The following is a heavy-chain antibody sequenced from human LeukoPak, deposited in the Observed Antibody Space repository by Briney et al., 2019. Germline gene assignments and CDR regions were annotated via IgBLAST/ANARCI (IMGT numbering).Heavy chain of an antibody. D-gene: IGHD5-24*01. V-gene: IGHV1-69*04. J-gene: IGHJ4*02. Sequence: SVKVSCKASGGTFSSYAISWVRQAPGQGLEWMGRIIPILGIANYAQKFQGRVTITADKSTSTAYMELSSLRSEDTAVYYYARDRMATLMGDYWGQGTLVTVSS. CDR2: IIPILGIA. CDR1: GGTFSSYA. CDR3: ARDRMATLMGDY.